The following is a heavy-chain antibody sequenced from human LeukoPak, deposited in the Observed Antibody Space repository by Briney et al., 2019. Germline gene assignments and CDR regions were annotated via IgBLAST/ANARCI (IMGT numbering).Heavy chain of an antibody. D-gene: IGHD2/OR15-2a*01. V-gene: IGHV4-39*01. CDR2: IYYSGST. CDR1: GGSISSTFDY. J-gene: IGHJ3*02. CDR3: ARQIIAVNVFDI. Sequence: SETLSLTCTVSGGSISSTFDYWGWIRQPPGQGMEWNGSIYYSGSTFYNPSLKSQVNITVDTSKNQFSPKLSSVTAADTAVYYCARQIIAVNVFDIWGQGTMVTVSS.